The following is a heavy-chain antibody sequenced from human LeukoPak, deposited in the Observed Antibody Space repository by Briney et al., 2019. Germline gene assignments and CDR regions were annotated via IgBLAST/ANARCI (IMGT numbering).Heavy chain of an antibody. CDR1: GFTVSSNY. Sequence: GGSLRLSCAASGFTVSSNYMSWVRQAPGKGLEWVSVIYSGGSTYYADSVKGRFTISRDNSKNTLYLQMNSLRAEDTAVCYCARASGSYYLGYFDLWGRGTLVTVSS. D-gene: IGHD1-26*01. V-gene: IGHV3-53*01. CDR2: IYSGGST. CDR3: ARASGSYYLGYFDL. J-gene: IGHJ2*01.